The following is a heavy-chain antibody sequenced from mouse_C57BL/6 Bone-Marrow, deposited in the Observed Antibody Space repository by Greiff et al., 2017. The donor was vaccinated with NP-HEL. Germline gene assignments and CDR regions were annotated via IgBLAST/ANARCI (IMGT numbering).Heavy chain of an antibody. CDR2: IYPRSGNT. Sequence: LQQSGAELARPGASVKLSCKASGYTFTSYGISWVKQRTGQGLEWIGEIYPRSGNTYYNEKFKGKATLTADKSSSTAYMELRSLTSEDSAVYFCASGNYYGSSYAMDYWGQGTSVTVSS. CDR1: GYTFTSYG. V-gene: IGHV1-81*01. J-gene: IGHJ4*01. CDR3: ASGNYYGSSYAMDY. D-gene: IGHD1-1*01.